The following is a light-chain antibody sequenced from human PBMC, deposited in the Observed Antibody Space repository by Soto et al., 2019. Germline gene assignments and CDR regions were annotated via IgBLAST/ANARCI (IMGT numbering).Light chain of an antibody. CDR3: QSYDTSLSGSV. CDR2: GNN. V-gene: IGLV1-40*01. Sequence: QSVLTQPPSVSGAPGQRVTISCTGSSSNIGAGYDLHWYQQFPGTAPKLLIFGNNNRPSGVPDRFSGSKSATSASLAITGLQAEDEADYYCQSYDTSLSGSVFGGGTKLTVL. J-gene: IGLJ2*01. CDR1: SSNIGAGYD.